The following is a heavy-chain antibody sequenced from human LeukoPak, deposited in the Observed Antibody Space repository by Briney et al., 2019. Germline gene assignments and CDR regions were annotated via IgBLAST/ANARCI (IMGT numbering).Heavy chain of an antibody. J-gene: IGHJ4*02. D-gene: IGHD1-1*01. CDR2: ISWNSGSI. Sequence: PGGSLRLSCAASGFTFSSYSMNWVRQAPGKGLEWVSGISWNSGSIGYADSVKGRFTISRDNAKNSLYLQMNSLRAEDMALYYCAKDAGEGGSLRYNWNDAPYFDYWGQGTLVTVSS. V-gene: IGHV3-9*03. CDR1: GFTFSSYS. CDR3: AKDAGEGGSLRYNWNDAPYFDY.